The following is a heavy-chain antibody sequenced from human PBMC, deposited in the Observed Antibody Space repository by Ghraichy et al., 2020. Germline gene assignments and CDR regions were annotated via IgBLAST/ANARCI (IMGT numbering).Heavy chain of an antibody. D-gene: IGHD3-10*01. CDR2: IYYSGST. CDR3: ARGHYGSGRTFDI. Sequence: SETLSLTCTVSGGSISSYYWSWIRQPPGKGLEWIGYIYYSGSTNYNPSLKSRVTISVDTSKNQFSLKLSSVTAADTAVYYCARGHYGSGRTFDIWGQGTMVTVSS. V-gene: IGHV4-59*08. J-gene: IGHJ3*02. CDR1: GGSISSYY.